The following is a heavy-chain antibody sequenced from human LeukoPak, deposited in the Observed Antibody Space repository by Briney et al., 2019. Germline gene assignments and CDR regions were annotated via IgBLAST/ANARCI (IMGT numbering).Heavy chain of an antibody. CDR2: IYHSGST. CDR1: GGSFSGYY. V-gene: IGHV4-34*01. D-gene: IGHD2-2*01. Sequence: SETLSLTCAVYGGSFSGYYWSWIRQPPGKGLEWIGYIYHSGSTYYNPSLKSRVTISVDRSKNQFSLKLSSVTAADTAVYYCARDQYCSSTSCIWFDPWGQGTLVTVSS. J-gene: IGHJ5*02. CDR3: ARDQYCSSTSCIWFDP.